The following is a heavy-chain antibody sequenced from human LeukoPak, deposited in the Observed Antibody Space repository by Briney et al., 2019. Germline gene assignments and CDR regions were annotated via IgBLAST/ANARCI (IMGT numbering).Heavy chain of an antibody. J-gene: IGHJ6*03. CDR3: AKPFSSTSWDYMDV. CDR1: GFTFSSYS. D-gene: IGHD2-2*01. CDR2: ISGSGGST. V-gene: IGHV3-23*01. Sequence: GGSLRLSCAASGFTFSSYSMNWVRQAPGKGLEWVSAISGSGGSTYYADSVKGRFTISRDNSKNTLYLQMNSLRAEDTAVYYCAKPFSSTSWDYMDVWGKGTTVTVSS.